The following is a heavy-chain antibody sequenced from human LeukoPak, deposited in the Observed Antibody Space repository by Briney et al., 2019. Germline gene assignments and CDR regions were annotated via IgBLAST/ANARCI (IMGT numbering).Heavy chain of an antibody. CDR1: GFTFSSYA. V-gene: IGHV3-30*04. CDR3: ARDPDNYYDSSAELGGGYFDY. J-gene: IGHJ4*02. CDR2: ISYDGSNK. D-gene: IGHD3-22*01. Sequence: PGGSLRLSCAASGFTFSSYAMHWVRQAPGKGLEWVAVISYDGSNKYYADSVKGRFTISRDNSKNTLYLQMNSLRAEDTAVYYCARDPDNYYDSSAELGGGYFDYWGQGTLVTVSS.